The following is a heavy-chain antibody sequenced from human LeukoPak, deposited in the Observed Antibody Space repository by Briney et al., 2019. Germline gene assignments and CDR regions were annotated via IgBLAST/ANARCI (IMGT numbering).Heavy chain of an antibody. J-gene: IGHJ4*02. V-gene: IGHV4-59*08. D-gene: IGHD5-18*01. Sequence: SETLSLTCTVSGGSISSYYWSWLRQPPGKGLEWIGYIDYSGSTNYHPSLKSGVTISVDTSRNQFFLKLSSVTAAATVVYFGGRTDGKQLPPRFWGQGTLVTVSS. CDR2: IDYSGST. CDR3: GRTDGKQLPPRF. CDR1: GGSISSYY.